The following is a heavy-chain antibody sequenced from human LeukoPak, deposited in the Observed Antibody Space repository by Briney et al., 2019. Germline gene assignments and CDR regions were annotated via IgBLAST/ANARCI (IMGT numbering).Heavy chain of an antibody. V-gene: IGHV3-9*01. J-gene: IGHJ4*02. CDR2: ICWNSGSI. CDR3: AKDMGYGSGSYGFDY. D-gene: IGHD3-10*01. CDR1: GFTFGDYA. Sequence: GRSLRLSCAASGFTFGDYAMHWVRQAPGKGLEWVSGICWNSGSIGYADSVKGRFTISRDNAKNSLYLQMNSLRAEDTALYYCAKDMGYGSGSYGFDYWGQGTLVTVSS.